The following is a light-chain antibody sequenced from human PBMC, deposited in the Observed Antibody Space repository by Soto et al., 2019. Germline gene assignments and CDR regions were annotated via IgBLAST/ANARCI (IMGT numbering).Light chain of an antibody. V-gene: IGKV1-5*03. CDR2: KAS. CDR3: QHYSTYPFT. CDR1: QSISSW. Sequence: DIQMTQSPSTLSASVGDRVTITCRASQSISSWLAWYQQKPGKAPKLLIYKASSLESGVPSRFSGSGSGTEFTLTIIGLQPDDCASYYCQHYSTYPFTFGPGTKVDIK. J-gene: IGKJ3*01.